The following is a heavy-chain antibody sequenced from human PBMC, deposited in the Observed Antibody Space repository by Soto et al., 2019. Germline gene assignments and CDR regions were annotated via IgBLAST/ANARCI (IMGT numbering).Heavy chain of an antibody. V-gene: IGHV3-33*01. CDR1: GFTFSSYG. Sequence: QVQLVESGGGVVQPGRSLRLSCAASGFTFSSYGMHWVRQAPGKGLEWVAVIWYDGSNKYYADSVKGRFTISRDNSKNTLYLQMNSLRAEYTAVYYCAREVTMVRGVIYAFDIWGQGTMVTVSS. CDR2: IWYDGSNK. CDR3: AREVTMVRGVIYAFDI. D-gene: IGHD3-10*01. J-gene: IGHJ3*02.